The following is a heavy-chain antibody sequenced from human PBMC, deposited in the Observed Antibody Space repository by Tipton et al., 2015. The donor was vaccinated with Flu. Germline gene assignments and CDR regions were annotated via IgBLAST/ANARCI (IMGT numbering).Heavy chain of an antibody. CDR3: ATEYRGGGNRYYFDY. CDR2: IYYSGST. V-gene: IGHV4-59*01. D-gene: IGHD4-23*01. CDR1: GGSISGYY. Sequence: TLSLTCTVSGGSISGYYWTWIRQPPGKGLEWIGYIYYSGSTNYNPSLESRVTISVDTSKNQFSLKLSSVTAADTAVYYCATEYRGGGNRYYFDYWGQGTLVTVSS. J-gene: IGHJ4*02.